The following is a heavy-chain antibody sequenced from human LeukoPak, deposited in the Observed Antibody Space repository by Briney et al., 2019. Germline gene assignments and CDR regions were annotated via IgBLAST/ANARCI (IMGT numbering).Heavy chain of an antibody. CDR2: IWYDGSNK. CDR1: GFTFSSYG. Sequence: GGSLRLSCAASGFTFSSYGMHWVRQAPGKGLEWVAVIWYDGSNKYYADSVKGRFTISRDNSKNTLYLQMNSLRAEDTAVYYCARGRKAVAGVSYYFDYWGQGTLVTVSS. V-gene: IGHV3-33*01. CDR3: ARGRKAVAGVSYYFDY. D-gene: IGHD6-19*01. J-gene: IGHJ4*02.